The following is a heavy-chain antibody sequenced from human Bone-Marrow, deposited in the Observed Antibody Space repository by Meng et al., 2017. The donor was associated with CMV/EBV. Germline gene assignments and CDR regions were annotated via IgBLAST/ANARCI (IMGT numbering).Heavy chain of an antibody. J-gene: IGHJ6*02. V-gene: IGHV3-13*03. CDR1: GFTVSSYD. CDR2: IGTAGDT. CDR3: ARAVRQPGDYYYGMDV. D-gene: IGHD7-27*01. Sequence: GESLKISCAACGFTVSSYDMHWVRQATGKGLEWVSAIGTAGDTYYPGSVKGQFTISRENAKNSLYLQMNSLRAGDTAVYYCARAVRQPGDYYYGMDVWGQGTTITVSS.